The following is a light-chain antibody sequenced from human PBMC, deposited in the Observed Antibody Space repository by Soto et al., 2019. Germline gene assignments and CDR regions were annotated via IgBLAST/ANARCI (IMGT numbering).Light chain of an antibody. CDR3: SSYTGSGTF. V-gene: IGLV2-14*01. Sequence: QSVLTQPASVSGSPGQSIAISCTGTSSDVGGYDQVSWYQQHPGKAPKLMIYAVSNRPSGVSNRFSGYKSGNTASLTISGXXXXXXXDYYCSSYTGSGTFFGGGTKLTVL. J-gene: IGLJ2*01. CDR2: AVS. CDR1: SSDVGGYDQ.